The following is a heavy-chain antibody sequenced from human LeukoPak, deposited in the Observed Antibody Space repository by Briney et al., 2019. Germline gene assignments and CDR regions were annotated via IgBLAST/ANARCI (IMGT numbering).Heavy chain of an antibody. Sequence: PGGSLRLSCAASGFAFNSYSMNWVRQAPGKGLEWVLSISSDSNDIYYTGSVEGRFTISRDNANNSVYLQMNSLRVDDTAVYFCARDSKCPEFWGQGTLVTVSS. J-gene: IGHJ4*02. V-gene: IGHV3-21*01. CDR3: ARDSKCPEF. CDR2: ISSDSNDI. CDR1: GFAFNSYS.